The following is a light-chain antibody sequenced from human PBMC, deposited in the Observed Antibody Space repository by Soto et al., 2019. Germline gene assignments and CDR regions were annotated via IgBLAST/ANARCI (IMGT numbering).Light chain of an antibody. CDR3: QQASSFPRT. CDR1: QSISTY. Sequence: DIQMTQSPSSLSASVGNRVTITCRASQSISTYLNWYQKKPGKAPNLLIYDASRLQSGVPSRFSGSGSGTEFTLTISSLQPDDFATYYCQQASSFPRTFGQGTKVDIK. V-gene: IGKV1-39*01. CDR2: DAS. J-gene: IGKJ1*01.